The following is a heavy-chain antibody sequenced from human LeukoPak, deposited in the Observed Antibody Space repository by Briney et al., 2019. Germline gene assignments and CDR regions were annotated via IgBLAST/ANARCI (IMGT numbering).Heavy chain of an antibody. J-gene: IGHJ4*02. Sequence: PSETLSLTCAVYGGSFSGYYWSWIRQPPGKGLEWIGEINHSGSTNYNPSLKSRVTISVDTSKNQFSLKLSSVTAADTAVYYCARGRVLLWFGNKAYYFDYWGREPWSPSPQ. CDR1: GGSFSGYY. D-gene: IGHD3-10*01. V-gene: IGHV4-34*01. CDR2: INHSGST. CDR3: ARGRVLLWFGNKAYYFDY.